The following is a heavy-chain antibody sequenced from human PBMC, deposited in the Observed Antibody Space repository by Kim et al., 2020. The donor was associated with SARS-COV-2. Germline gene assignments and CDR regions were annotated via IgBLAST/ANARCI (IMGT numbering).Heavy chain of an antibody. CDR1: GGSISSYY. V-gene: IGHV4-59*08. CDR3: ASAILGKGRITTDY. CDR2: IYYSGST. Sequence: SETLSLTCTVSGGSISSYYWSWIRQPPGKGLEWIGYIYYSGSTNYNPSLKSRVTISVDTSKNQFSLKLSSVTAADTAVYYCASAILGKGRITTDYWGQGTLVTVSS. J-gene: IGHJ4*02. D-gene: IGHD3-10*01.